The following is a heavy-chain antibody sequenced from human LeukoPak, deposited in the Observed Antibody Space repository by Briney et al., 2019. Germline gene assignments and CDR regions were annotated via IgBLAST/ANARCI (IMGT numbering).Heavy chain of an antibody. V-gene: IGHV4-34*01. CDR3: ARLVGTMVRGVTGWFDP. CDR2: IYPSGNT. Sequence: PSETLSLTCAVYGGSFSGYYWSWIRQPPGKGLEWIGHIYPSGNTNYNPSLKSRVTISVDTSKNQFSLKLSSVTAADTAVYYCARLVGTMVRGVTGWFDPWGQGTLVTVSS. J-gene: IGHJ5*02. D-gene: IGHD3-10*01. CDR1: GGSFSGYY.